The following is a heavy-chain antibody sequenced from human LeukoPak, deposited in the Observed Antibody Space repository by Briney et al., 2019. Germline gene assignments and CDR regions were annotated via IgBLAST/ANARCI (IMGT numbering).Heavy chain of an antibody. J-gene: IGHJ6*03. CDR2: ISSSSSYI. CDR1: GFTFSSYE. V-gene: IGHV3-21*01. Sequence: GGSLRLSCAASGFTFSSYEMNWVRQAPGKGLEWVSSISSSSSYIYYADSVKGRFTISRDNAKNSLYLQMNSLRAEDTAVYYCARIGSGSYSYYYYYYMDVWGKGTTVTVSS. D-gene: IGHD1-26*01. CDR3: ARIGSGSYSYYYYYYMDV.